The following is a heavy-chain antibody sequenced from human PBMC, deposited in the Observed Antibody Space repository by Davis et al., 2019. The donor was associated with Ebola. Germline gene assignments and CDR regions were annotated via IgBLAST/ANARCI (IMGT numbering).Heavy chain of an antibody. Sequence: GGSLRLSCAASGFTFSRYAMHWVRQATGKGLEWVSTIGSEGDTYYPGSVKGRFTISRENAKNSLYLQMNSLRAEDTAVYYCAKSGLSFGVVKYHYGMDVWGKGTTVTVPS. J-gene: IGHJ6*04. CDR2: IGSEGDT. D-gene: IGHD3-3*01. V-gene: IGHV3-13*01. CDR1: GFTFSRYA. CDR3: AKSGLSFGVVKYHYGMDV.